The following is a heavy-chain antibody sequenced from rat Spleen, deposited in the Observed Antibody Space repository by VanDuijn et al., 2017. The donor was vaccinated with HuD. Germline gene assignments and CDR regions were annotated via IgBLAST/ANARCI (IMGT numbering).Heavy chain of an antibody. CDR2: ISPSGTNT. CDR3: TRENYYSADY. J-gene: IGHJ2*01. D-gene: IGHD1-1*01. V-gene: IGHV5-25*01. Sequence: EVQLVESGGGLVQPGRSLKLSCAASGFTFSSYDMAWVRQAPTKGLEWVASISPSGTNTYYRDSVKGRFTVSRDNAKSTLYLQMNTLRSEDTATYYCTRENYYSADYWGQGVMVTVSS. CDR1: GFTFSSYD.